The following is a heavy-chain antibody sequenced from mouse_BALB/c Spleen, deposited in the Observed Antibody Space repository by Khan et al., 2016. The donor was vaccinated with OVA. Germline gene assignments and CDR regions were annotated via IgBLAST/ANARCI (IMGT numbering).Heavy chain of an antibody. D-gene: IGHD3-1*01. J-gene: IGHJ2*01. CDR3: ARWRSSGFDY. CDR2: ISSGSSTI. CDR1: GFTFSSFG. V-gene: IGHV5-17*02. Sequence: EVQLVESGGGLVQPGGSRKLSCAASGFTFSSFGMHWVRQAPEKGLEWVAYISSGSSTIFYADTVKGRFTISRDNPKNTLFLQMTSLRSEDTAMYYCARWRSSGFDYWGQGTTLTVSS.